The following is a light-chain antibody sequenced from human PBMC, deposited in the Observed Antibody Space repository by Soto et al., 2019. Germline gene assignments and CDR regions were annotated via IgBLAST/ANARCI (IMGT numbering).Light chain of an antibody. V-gene: IGKV1-8*01. Sequence: AIRMTQSPSSFSASPGDRVTIPCRASQCLSSALEWYQQKPVKAPKLLIYAASTLQSGVPSRFSGSGSETDFTLTISCLQSEDFSTYYGQQYYSYPRTFGQGTKVEIK. CDR1: QCLSSA. CDR3: QQYYSYPRT. CDR2: AAS. J-gene: IGKJ1*01.